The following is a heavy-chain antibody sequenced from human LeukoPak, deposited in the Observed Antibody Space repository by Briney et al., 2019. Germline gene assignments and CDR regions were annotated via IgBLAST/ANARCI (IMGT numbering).Heavy chain of an antibody. Sequence: SETLSLTCTVSGGSISSYYWSWIRQSPGKGLEWIGYIYYSGSTNYNPSLKSRVTISVDTSKNQFSLKLSSVTAADTAVYYCARGANQIAAAVVDYWGQGTLVTVSS. D-gene: IGHD6-13*01. CDR2: IYYSGST. CDR3: ARGANQIAAAVVDY. CDR1: GGSISSYY. J-gene: IGHJ4*02. V-gene: IGHV4-59*01.